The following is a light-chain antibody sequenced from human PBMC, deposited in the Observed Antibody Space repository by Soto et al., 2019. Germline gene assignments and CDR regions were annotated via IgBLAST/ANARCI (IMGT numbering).Light chain of an antibody. V-gene: IGKV4-1*01. J-gene: IGKJ3*01. CDR3: HQYYSTPFT. Sequence: DIVMTQSPDSLAVSLGERATINCKSSQTVLYSSNNKNYLAWYQQKPGQPPKLLIYWASTRKSGVPDRFSGSGSGTDFTLTSSSLQAEDVEVYYCHQYYSTPFTFGHGTKVDIX. CDR1: QTVLYSSNNKNY. CDR2: WAS.